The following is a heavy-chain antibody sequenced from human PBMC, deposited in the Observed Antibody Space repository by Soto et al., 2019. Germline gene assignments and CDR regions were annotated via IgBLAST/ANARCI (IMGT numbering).Heavy chain of an antibody. V-gene: IGHV4-59*08. J-gene: IGHJ6*03. CDR2: IYYSGST. Sequence: SETLSLTCTVSGASISSDYWSWIRQPPGKGLEWIGYIYYSGSTNYNPSFKSRVTISVDTSKNQFSLKLTSVTAADTAVYYCARLIRHFVECNYYYYEEVWGKGTRVTVPS. CDR1: GASISSDY. D-gene: IGHD3-9*01. CDR3: ARLIRHFVECNYYYYEEV.